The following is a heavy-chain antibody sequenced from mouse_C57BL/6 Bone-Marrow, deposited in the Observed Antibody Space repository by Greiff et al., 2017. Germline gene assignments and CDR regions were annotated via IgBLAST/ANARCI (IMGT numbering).Heavy chain of an antibody. V-gene: IGHV1-55*01. D-gene: IGHD2-5*01. CDR2: IYPGSGST. Sequence: VQLQQPGAELVKPGASVKMSCKASGYTFTSYWITWVKQRPGQGLEWIGDIYPGSGSTNYNEKFKSKATLTVDTSSSTAYMQLSILTSSDSAVYYCARPYYSNYWYFDVWGTGTTVTVSS. J-gene: IGHJ1*03. CDR1: GYTFTSYW. CDR3: ARPYYSNYWYFDV.